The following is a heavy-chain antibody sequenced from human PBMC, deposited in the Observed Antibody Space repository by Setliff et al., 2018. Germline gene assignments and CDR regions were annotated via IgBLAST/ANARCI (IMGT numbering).Heavy chain of an antibody. D-gene: IGHD2-21*01. CDR3: VRERRTPSYSTLSGRTYQYNMDV. Sequence: TSETLSLTCAVSGGFFSSTNWWGWVRQSPGKGLEWIGEIYHTGSANYNPSLTGRVIISGDKSKNQFSLKLKSVTAADTALYYCVRERRTPSYSTLSGRTYQYNMDVWGKGTTVTVSS. CDR1: GGFFSSTNW. J-gene: IGHJ6*03. V-gene: IGHV4-4*02. CDR2: IYHTGSA.